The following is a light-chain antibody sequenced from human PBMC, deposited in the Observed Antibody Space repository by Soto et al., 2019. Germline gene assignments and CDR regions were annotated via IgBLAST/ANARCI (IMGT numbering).Light chain of an antibody. V-gene: IGKV2-28*01. CDR1: QSLLNSNGYTY. Sequence: EIVMPQSPLSLPATPGEPASISCRSSQSLLNSNGYTYLDWYLQKPGQSPQFLIYLVSNRSSGVPDRFSGSGSGTDFTLKISRVEAEDVGVYFCMQAAQTPYTFGQGTKLEIK. J-gene: IGKJ2*01. CDR2: LVS. CDR3: MQAAQTPYT.